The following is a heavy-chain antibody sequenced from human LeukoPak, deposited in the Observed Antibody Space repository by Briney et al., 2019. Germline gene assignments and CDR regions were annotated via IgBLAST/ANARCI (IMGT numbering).Heavy chain of an antibody. CDR1: GFTFSSCA. D-gene: IGHD3-10*01. Sequence: GSLRLSCSASGFTFSSCAMHWVRQAPGKGLEYVSAISSNGGSTYYADSVKGRFTISRDNSKNTLYLQMSSLRAEDTAVYYCVRNYYGSGSYVFNWFGPWGQGTLVTVSS. CDR3: VRNYYGSGSYVFNWFGP. CDR2: ISSNGGST. J-gene: IGHJ5*02. V-gene: IGHV3-64D*06.